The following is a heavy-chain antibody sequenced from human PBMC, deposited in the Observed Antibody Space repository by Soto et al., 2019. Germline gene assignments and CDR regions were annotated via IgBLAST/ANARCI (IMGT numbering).Heavy chain of an antibody. CDR1: GFTFTSYS. CDR3: TTDGAGGTTTYGMDV. J-gene: IGHJ6*02. V-gene: IGHV3-48*01. D-gene: IGHD1-1*01. Sequence: GGSLRLSCAASGFTFTSYSMSWVRQAPGKGLEWVSYISSGSSTIYYADSVEGRFTISRDNAKNSLYLQTNSLRAEDTAVYYCTTDGAGGTTTYGMDVWGQGTTVTVSS. CDR2: ISSGSSTI.